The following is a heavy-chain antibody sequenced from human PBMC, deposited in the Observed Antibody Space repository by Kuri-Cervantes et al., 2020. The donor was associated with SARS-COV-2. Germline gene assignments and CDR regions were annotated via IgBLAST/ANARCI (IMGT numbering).Heavy chain of an antibody. D-gene: IGHD3-10*01. CDR3: VREAPGSASGITSFDL. CDR2: IATSGDT. V-gene: IGHV3-13*01. J-gene: IGHJ2*01. Sequence: GGSLRLSCEASGFTLSACDMHWVRQVTGKGLEWVSTIATSGDTYYLNSVKGRFTISRESARNSLYLQMNSLRVEDTAVYYCVREAPGSASGITSFDLWGRGTLVTVSS. CDR1: GFTLSACD.